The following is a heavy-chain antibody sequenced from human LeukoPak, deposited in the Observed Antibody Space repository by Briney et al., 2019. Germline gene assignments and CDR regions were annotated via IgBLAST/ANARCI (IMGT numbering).Heavy chain of an antibody. V-gene: IGHV3-74*01. CDR3: ARASGGQDWYFDL. J-gene: IGHJ2*01. Sequence: AGGSLRLSCAASGFTFSTYWMHWVRQAPGKGLEWVSRITSDGSSTSYAGSVKGRFTISRDNAKSTLYLQMNSLRAEDTAVYYCARASGGQDWYFDLWGRGTLVTVSS. CDR2: ITSDGSST. D-gene: IGHD2-15*01. CDR1: GFTFSTYW.